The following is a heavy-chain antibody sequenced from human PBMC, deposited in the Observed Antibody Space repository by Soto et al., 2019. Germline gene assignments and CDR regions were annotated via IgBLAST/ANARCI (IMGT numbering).Heavy chain of an antibody. CDR2: FDPEDGET. J-gene: IGHJ4*02. CDR3: ATDLRSDRFDYGSAPAPYFDY. CDR1: GYTLTELS. V-gene: IGHV1-24*01. Sequence: ASVKVSCKVSGYTLTELSMHWVRQAPGKGLEWMGGFDPEDGETIYAQKFQGRVTMTEDTSTDTAYMELSSLRSEDTAVYYCATDLRSDRFDYGSAPAPYFDYWGQGTLVTVSS. D-gene: IGHD3-10*01.